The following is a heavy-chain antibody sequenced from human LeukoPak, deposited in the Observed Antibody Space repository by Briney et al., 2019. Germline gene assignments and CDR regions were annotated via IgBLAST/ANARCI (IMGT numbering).Heavy chain of an antibody. V-gene: IGHV3-48*03. J-gene: IGHJ4*02. CDR1: GFTFSSYE. D-gene: IGHD3-22*01. Sequence: RGSLRLSCAASGFTFSSYEMNWVRQAPGKGLEWVSYISSSGSSTYYADFVKGRFTISRDNAKNSLYLQMNSLRAEDTAVYYCAREEDSHGYYYGVCDYWGQGTLVTVSS. CDR3: AREEDSHGYYYGVCDY. CDR2: ISSSGSST.